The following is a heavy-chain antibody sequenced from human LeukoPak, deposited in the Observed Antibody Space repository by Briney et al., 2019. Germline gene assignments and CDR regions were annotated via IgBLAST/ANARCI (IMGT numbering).Heavy chain of an antibody. J-gene: IGHJ4*02. CDR2: IYYSGST. Sequence: SETLSLTXTVSGGSISSSSYYWGWIRQPPGKGLEWIGSIYYSGSTYYNPSLKSRVTISVDTSKNQFSLKLSSVTAADTALYYCARHPTYGEYFDYWGQGTLVTVSS. D-gene: IGHD3-10*01. CDR3: ARHPTYGEYFDY. CDR1: GGSISSSSYY. V-gene: IGHV4-39*01.